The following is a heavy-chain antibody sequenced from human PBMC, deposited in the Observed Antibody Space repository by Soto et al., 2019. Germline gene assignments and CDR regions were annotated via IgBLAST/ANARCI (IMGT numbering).Heavy chain of an antibody. CDR2: IAPTGGNT. V-gene: IGHV1-46*04. CDR1: GYTFTTYH. CDR3: VRGYCTNGASCEGDFEQ. Sequence: QVQLVQSGAEVKEPGASVKISCKASGYTFTTYHIHWVRQAPGQGLAWMGMIAPTGGNTGYARKLPHRAPTRRDTSTGTAYTEVTSVTFDDTGMYFCVRGYCTNGASCEGDFEQWGQGTVVSVSS. D-gene: IGHD2-8*01. J-gene: IGHJ1*01.